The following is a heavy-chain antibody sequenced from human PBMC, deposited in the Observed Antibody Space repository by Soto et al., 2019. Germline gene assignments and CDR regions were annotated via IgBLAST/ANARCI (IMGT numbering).Heavy chain of an antibody. D-gene: IGHD6-19*01. V-gene: IGHV3-23*01. J-gene: IGHJ4*02. CDR3: AKERSSGWSFDY. Sequence: XXSLRLSFAASGFTFRTYAMNWVLQAPGKGLEWVSGISGSGDSTYYADSVKGRFTVSRDNSKNTLYLQMNSMRAEDTAVFYCAKERSSGWSFDYWGRGTLVTVSS. CDR1: GFTFRTYA. CDR2: ISGSGDST.